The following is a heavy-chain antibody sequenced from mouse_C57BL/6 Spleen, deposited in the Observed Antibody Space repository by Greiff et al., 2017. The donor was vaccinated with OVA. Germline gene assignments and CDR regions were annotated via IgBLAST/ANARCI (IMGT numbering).Heavy chain of an antibody. CDR3: ATGTFFDY. CDR2: INPSTGGT. J-gene: IGHJ2*01. V-gene: IGHV1-42*01. D-gene: IGHD4-1*01. Sequence: VQLQQSGPELVKPGASVKISCKASGYSFTGYYMNWVKQSPEKSLEWIGEINPSTGGTTYNQTFKAKATLPVDKSSITAYMQLMSLTSEDSAVYYCATGTFFDYWGQGTTLTVSS. CDR1: GYSFTGYY.